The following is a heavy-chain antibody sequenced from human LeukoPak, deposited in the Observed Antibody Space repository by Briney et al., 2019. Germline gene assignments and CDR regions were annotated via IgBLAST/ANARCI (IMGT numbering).Heavy chain of an antibody. CDR1: GGSISNYY. D-gene: IGHD2-15*01. Sequence: SETLSLTCTVSGGSISNYYCSWIRQPPGKGLEWIGYIYYSGSTNYNPSLKSRVTISVDTSKNQFSLKLSSVTAADTAVYYCAVGADCSGGSCYKFDPWGQGTLVTVSS. CDR3: AVGADCSGGSCYKFDP. CDR2: IYYSGST. V-gene: IGHV4-59*08. J-gene: IGHJ5*02.